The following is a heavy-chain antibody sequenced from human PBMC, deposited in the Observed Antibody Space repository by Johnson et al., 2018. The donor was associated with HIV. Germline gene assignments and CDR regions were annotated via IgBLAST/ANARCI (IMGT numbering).Heavy chain of an antibody. Sequence: EVQLVESGGGLVQPGRSLRLSCPVSGFTFGDYAMSWVRQAPGKGLEWVGFIRSKTYGGTTEYAASVKGRFTISRDDSKSIAYLQMNSLKTEDTAVYYCARGNRVAARIGAFDIWGQGTMVTVSS. CDR1: GFTFGDYA. D-gene: IGHD6-6*01. CDR2: IRSKTYGGTT. V-gene: IGHV3-49*04. J-gene: IGHJ3*02. CDR3: ARGNRVAARIGAFDI.